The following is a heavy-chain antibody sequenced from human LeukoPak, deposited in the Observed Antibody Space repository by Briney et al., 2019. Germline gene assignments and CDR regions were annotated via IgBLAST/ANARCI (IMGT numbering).Heavy chain of an antibody. CDR3: ARDPYDFWSGYYNKYYFDY. CDR1: GFTFSSYS. D-gene: IGHD3-3*01. Sequence: PGGSLRLSCAASGFTFSSYSMNWVRQAPGKGLEWVSSITISSSYIYYADSVKGRFTISRDNAKNSLYLQMNSLRAADTAVYYCARDPYDFWSGYYNKYYFDYWGLGTLVTVSS. J-gene: IGHJ4*02. V-gene: IGHV3-21*01. CDR2: ITISSSYI.